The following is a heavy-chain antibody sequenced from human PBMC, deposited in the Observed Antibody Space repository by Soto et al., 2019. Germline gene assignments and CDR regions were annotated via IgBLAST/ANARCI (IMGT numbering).Heavy chain of an antibody. V-gene: IGHV4-59*01. CDR2: IYYSGST. CDR1: GGSISSYY. CDR3: ARAVDCISTSCPGNNWFDP. Sequence: SETLSLTCTVSGGSISSYYWSWIRQPPGKGLEWIGYIYYSGSTNYNPSLKSRVTISVDTSKNQFSLKLSSVTAADTAVYYCARAVDCISTSCPGNNWFDPWGQGTLVTVSS. J-gene: IGHJ5*02. D-gene: IGHD2-2*01.